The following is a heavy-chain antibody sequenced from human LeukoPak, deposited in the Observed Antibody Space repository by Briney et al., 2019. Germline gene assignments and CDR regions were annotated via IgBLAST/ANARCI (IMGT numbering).Heavy chain of an antibody. Sequence: GGSLRLSRAASGFTFSSYGMHWVRQAPGKGLEWVAVISYDGSNKYYADSVKGRFTISRDNSKNTLYLQMNSLRAEDTAVYYCAKGMVRGVIPDYWGQGTLVTVSS. D-gene: IGHD3-10*01. CDR1: GFTFSSYG. CDR3: AKGMVRGVIPDY. CDR2: ISYDGSNK. J-gene: IGHJ4*02. V-gene: IGHV3-30*18.